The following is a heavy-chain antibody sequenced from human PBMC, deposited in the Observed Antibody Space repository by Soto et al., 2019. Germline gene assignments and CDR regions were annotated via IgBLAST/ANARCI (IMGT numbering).Heavy chain of an antibody. D-gene: IGHD3-3*01. V-gene: IGHV1-69*01. J-gene: IGHJ4*02. CDR2: VIPLFSRM. CDR1: GGTLSNYA. CDR3: ARGRTIVGVVNFDY. Sequence: QVQLVQSGAEVKKPGSSVKVSCKASGGTLSNYAIAWVRLAPGQGLAWVGGVIPLFSRMKYAQKFQDRVTFTADDSTKTAYMELSSLTSEDTAVYYCARGRTIVGVVNFDYWGQGTLVTVSS.